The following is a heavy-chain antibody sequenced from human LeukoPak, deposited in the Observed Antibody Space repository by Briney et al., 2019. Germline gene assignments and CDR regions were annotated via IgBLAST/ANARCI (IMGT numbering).Heavy chain of an antibody. V-gene: IGHV4-39*01. CDR2: IYSSGST. CDR1: GGSISSSSYY. Sequence: PSETLSLTCTVSGGSISSSSYYWGWIRQPPGKGLELIGSIYSSGSTAYSPSLNSRVNISVDTSNNQFSLKLSSVTAADTAVYFCASRPTTWGFFDSWGQGTLVTVSS. D-gene: IGHD4-17*01. CDR3: ASRPTTWGFFDS. J-gene: IGHJ4*02.